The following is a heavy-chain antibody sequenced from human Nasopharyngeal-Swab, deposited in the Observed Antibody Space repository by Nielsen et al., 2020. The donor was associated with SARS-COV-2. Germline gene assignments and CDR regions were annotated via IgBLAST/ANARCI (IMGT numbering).Heavy chain of an antibody. J-gene: IGHJ5*02. CDR2: INPSSGGT. D-gene: IGHD2-2*01. CDR3: ARGGPGYCSSTSCYGNWFDP. Sequence: WVRQAPGQGLEWMGWINPSSGGTNYAQKFQGWVTMTRDTSISTAYMELSRLRSDDTAVYYCARGGPGYCSSTSCYGNWFDPWGQGTLVTVSS. V-gene: IGHV1-2*04.